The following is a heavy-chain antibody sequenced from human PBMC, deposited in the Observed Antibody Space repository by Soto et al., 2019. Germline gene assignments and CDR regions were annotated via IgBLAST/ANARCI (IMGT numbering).Heavy chain of an antibody. CDR2: IKQDGSEK. CDR3: ARTDPGYCSGGSCLAEYYFDY. D-gene: IGHD2-15*01. CDR1: GFTFSSYW. J-gene: IGHJ4*02. V-gene: IGHV3-7*01. Sequence: EVQLVESGGGLVQPGGSLRLSCAASGFTFSSYWMSWVRQAAGKGLEWVANIKQDGSEKYYVDSVKGRFTISRDNAKNSLYLQMNSPRAEDTAVYYCARTDPGYCSGGSCLAEYYFDYWGQGTLVTVSS.